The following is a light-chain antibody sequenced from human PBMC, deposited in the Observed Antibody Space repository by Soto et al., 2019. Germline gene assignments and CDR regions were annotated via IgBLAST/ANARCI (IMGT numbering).Light chain of an antibody. Sequence: EKALTQSPVTLSLSPGERATLSCRASQSVSSNLAWYQQRPGQAPRLLIYGASNRASGVPDRFSGSGSGTEFILTIISLQSEDSAVYYCQQYDVWPALTFGGGTKVDIK. CDR2: GAS. CDR3: QQYDVWPALT. V-gene: IGKV3-15*01. J-gene: IGKJ4*01. CDR1: QSVSSN.